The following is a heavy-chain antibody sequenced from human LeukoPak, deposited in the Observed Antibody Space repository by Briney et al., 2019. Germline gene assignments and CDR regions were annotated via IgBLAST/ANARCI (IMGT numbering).Heavy chain of an antibody. CDR2: IIPIFGTA. D-gene: IGHD3-10*01. V-gene: IGHV1-69*13. Sequence: SVKVSCKASGGTFSSYAISWVRQAPGQGLEWMGGIIPIFGTANHAQKFQGRVTITADESTSTAYMELSSLRAGDTAVYYCAREMSGSNDAFDIWGQGTMVTVSS. J-gene: IGHJ3*02. CDR3: AREMSGSNDAFDI. CDR1: GGTFSSYA.